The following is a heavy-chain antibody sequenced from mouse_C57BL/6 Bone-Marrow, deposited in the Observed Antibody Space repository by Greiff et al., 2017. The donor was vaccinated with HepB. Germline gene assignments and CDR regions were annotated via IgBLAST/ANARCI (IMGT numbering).Heavy chain of an antibody. CDR2: IYPRSGNT. D-gene: IGHD2-3*01. V-gene: IGHV1-81*01. Sequence: QVQLKQSGAELARPGASVKLSCKASGYTFTSYGISWVKQRTGQGLEWIGEIYPRSGNTYYNEKFKGKATLTADKSSSTAYMELRSLTSEDSAVYFCARRGDGYYVGLAMDYWGQGTSVTVSS. J-gene: IGHJ4*01. CDR3: ARRGDGYYVGLAMDY. CDR1: GYTFTSYG.